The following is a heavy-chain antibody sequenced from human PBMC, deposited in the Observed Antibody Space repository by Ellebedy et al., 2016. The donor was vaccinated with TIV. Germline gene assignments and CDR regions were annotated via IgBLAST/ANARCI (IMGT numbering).Heavy chain of an antibody. Sequence: SETLSLXXTVSGGSINDDPSYWDWVRQPPGKGLEWIGNINYSGITYYIPSLKSRVTMSVDTSKHQFSLKLSSVTAADTAIYYCARHRSAQNWFDLWGQGTRVTVSS. V-gene: IGHV4-39*01. D-gene: IGHD6-19*01. CDR3: ARHRSAQNWFDL. CDR1: GGSINDDPSY. J-gene: IGHJ5*02. CDR2: INYSGIT.